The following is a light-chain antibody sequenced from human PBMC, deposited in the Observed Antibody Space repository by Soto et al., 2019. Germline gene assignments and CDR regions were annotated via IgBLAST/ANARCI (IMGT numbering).Light chain of an antibody. V-gene: IGLV1-40*01. Sequence: QSVLTQPPSVSGAPGQKVTISCTGSSSNIGAGSDVHWYQQLPGTAPKLLIYGNTNRPSGVPDRFAGSKSGTSASLAITGLQAEVEADYYSQSYELCLRFAYVFGTGTMDPVL. CDR1: SSNIGAGSD. CDR3: QSYELCLRFAYV. CDR2: GNT. J-gene: IGLJ1*01.